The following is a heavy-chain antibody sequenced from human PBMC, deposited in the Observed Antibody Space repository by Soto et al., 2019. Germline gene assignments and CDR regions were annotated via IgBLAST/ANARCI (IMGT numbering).Heavy chain of an antibody. CDR2: ISYDGSNK. CDR3: ARAYSSSSVFSGMDV. D-gene: IGHD6-13*01. V-gene: IGHV3-30*03. CDR1: GFTFSTYC. Sequence: PGGSLRLSCAASGFTFSTYCMLWVRQATGKGLEWVAVISYDGSNKDYADSVKGRFTISRDNSKNTLYLQMNSLRAEDTAVYYCARAYSSSSVFSGMDVWGQGTTVTVSS. J-gene: IGHJ6*02.